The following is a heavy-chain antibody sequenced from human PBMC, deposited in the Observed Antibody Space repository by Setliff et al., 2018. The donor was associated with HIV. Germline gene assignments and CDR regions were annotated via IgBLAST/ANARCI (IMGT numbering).Heavy chain of an antibody. J-gene: IGHJ4*02. CDR3: ASMERGSGFSNRNYFDY. D-gene: IGHD6-19*01. V-gene: IGHV4-38-2*01. CDR2: IYHSGST. CDR1: SLTSDYQ. Sequence: SLTSDYQWGWIRQPPGKGLEWIGSIYHSGSTYYNPSPKSRVTISVDTSKNQFSLKLSSVTAADTAVYYCASMERGSGFSNRNYFDYWGQGTLVTVSS.